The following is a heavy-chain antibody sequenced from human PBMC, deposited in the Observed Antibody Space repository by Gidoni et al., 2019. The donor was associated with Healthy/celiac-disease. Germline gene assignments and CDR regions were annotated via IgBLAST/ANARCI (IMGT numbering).Heavy chain of an antibody. V-gene: IGHV4-34*01. D-gene: IGHD2-2*01. J-gene: IGHJ5*02. CDR1: GGSFSGYD. Sequence: QVQLQQWGAGLLKPSEPLSLTCAVYGGSFSGYDWSWIRQPPGKGLEWMGEINHSGSTNYNPSLKRRVTISVDTSKNQFSLKLSSVTAADTAVYYCASGPGVVPAAMCSWFDLWGQGTLVTVSS. CDR3: ASGPGVVPAAMCSWFDL. CDR2: INHSGST.